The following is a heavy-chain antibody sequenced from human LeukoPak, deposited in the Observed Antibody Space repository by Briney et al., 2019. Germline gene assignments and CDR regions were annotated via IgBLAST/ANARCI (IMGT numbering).Heavy chain of an antibody. CDR1: SGSITNYY. CDR2: ISYSGGT. V-gene: IGHV4-59*01. J-gene: IGHJ6*02. Sequence: PSETLSLTCTVSSGSITNYYWTWLRQSPRKGLEWIGYISYSGGTNYNPSLKSRVTISLDTSRNQFSLNLTSVTAADTAVYYCARDPQYYSRGRTYYSGMDVWGQGNTVTVSS. CDR3: ARDPQYYSRGRTYYSGMDV. D-gene: IGHD3-10*01.